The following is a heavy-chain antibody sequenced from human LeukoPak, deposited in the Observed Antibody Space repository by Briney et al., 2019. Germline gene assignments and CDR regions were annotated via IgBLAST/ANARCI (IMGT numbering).Heavy chain of an antibody. Sequence: TGGSLRLSCAASGFTFSSYSMNWVRQAPGKGLEWVSYISSSSSTIYYADSVKGRFTISRDNAKNSLYLQMNSLRAEDTAVYYCARRSGIAVAGAFDYWGQGTLVTVSS. V-gene: IGHV3-48*01. J-gene: IGHJ4*02. CDR1: GFTFSSYS. CDR2: ISSSSSTI. CDR3: ARRSGIAVAGAFDY. D-gene: IGHD6-19*01.